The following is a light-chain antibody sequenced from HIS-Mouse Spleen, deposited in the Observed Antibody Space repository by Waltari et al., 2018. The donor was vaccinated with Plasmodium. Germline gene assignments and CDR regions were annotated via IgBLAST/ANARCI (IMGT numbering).Light chain of an antibody. J-gene: IGLJ3*02. CDR3: YSAADNNRV. CDR1: VLAKKS. V-gene: IGLV3-27*01. CDR2: KDS. Sequence: SYELTQPSSVSVSPGQTARITCSGDVLAKKSARWFQQKPDQAPVLVIYKDSERPSGIPERFSGSSSWTTVTLTIGGAQGEDEADYYCYSAADNNRVFGGGTKLTVL.